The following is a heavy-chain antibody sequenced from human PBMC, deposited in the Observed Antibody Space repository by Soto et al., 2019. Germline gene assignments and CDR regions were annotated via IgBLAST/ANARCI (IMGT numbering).Heavy chain of an antibody. CDR1: GGSISSGGYY. CDR2: IYYSGST. Sequence: PSEPLSVTCTVSGGSISSGGYYWSWIRQHPGKGLEWIGYIYYSGSTYYNPSLKSRVTISVDTSKNQFSLKLSSVTAADTAVYYCAREGSGIPAAITYYYYYGMDVWGQGTTVTVSS. J-gene: IGHJ6*02. D-gene: IGHD2-2*01. CDR3: AREGSGIPAAITYYYYYGMDV. V-gene: IGHV4-31*03.